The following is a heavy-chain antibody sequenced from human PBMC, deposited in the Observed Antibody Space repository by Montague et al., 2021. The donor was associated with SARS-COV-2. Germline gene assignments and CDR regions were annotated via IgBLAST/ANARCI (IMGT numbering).Heavy chain of an antibody. CDR3: ARGHYSSNWYGIRYYFDY. J-gene: IGHJ4*02. D-gene: IGHD6-13*01. Sequence: SETLSLTCAVYGGSFSGYYWSWIRQPPGKGLEWIGEINHSGSTSYNPSLKSRVTISVDTSKNQFSLKLSSVTAADTAVYYCARGHYSSNWYGIRYYFDYWGQGTLVTVSS. CDR1: GGSFSGYY. V-gene: IGHV4-34*01. CDR2: INHSGST.